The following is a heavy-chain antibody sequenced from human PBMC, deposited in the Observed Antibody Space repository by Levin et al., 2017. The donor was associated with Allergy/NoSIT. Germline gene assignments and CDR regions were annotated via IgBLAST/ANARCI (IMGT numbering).Heavy chain of an antibody. V-gene: IGHV3-48*04. CDR1: GFTFEIYG. CDR3: ARGLFDF. Sequence: GESLKISCSVSGFTFEIYGMNWVRQAPGKRLEWVSHISSSGSPTYYADPVRGRFTISRDNAKQSLYLQMTSLRVEDTAVYYCARGLFDFWGQGALVTVSS. J-gene: IGHJ4*02. D-gene: IGHD5-12*01. CDR2: ISSSGSPT.